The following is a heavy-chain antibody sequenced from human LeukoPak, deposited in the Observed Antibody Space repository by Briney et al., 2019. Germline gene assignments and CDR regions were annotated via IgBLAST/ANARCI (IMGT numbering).Heavy chain of an antibody. Sequence: PSETLSLTCTVSGGSIRSYSYHWGWIRQPPGKGLEWIGSINYSGSTYYNPSLKSRVTISVDTSKNQFSLNLSSVTAADMAVYYCTRGGELMNFWGQGTLVTVSS. V-gene: IGHV4-39*07. CDR1: GGSIRSYSYH. J-gene: IGHJ4*02. CDR2: INYSGST. D-gene: IGHD1-26*01. CDR3: TRGGELMNF.